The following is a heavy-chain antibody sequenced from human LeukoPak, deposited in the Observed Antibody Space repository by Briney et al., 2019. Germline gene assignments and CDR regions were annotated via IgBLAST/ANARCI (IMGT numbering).Heavy chain of an antibody. CDR1: GLTVSSNY. J-gene: IGHJ5*02. V-gene: IGHV3-66*01. Sequence: PGGSLRLSCAASGLTVSSNYMSWVRQAPGKGLEWVSVIYRGGPTYYADSVKGRLTISRDNSKRTLYLQMNSLRAEDTAVYYCARDSYVDSEAVRWFDPWGPGTLVTVSS. D-gene: IGHD4-17*01. CDR3: ARDSYVDSEAVRWFDP. CDR2: IYRGGPT.